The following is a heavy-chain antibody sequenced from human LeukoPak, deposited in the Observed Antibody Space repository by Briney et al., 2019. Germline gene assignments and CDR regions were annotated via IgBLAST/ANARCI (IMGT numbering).Heavy chain of an antibody. D-gene: IGHD6-19*01. CDR3: ASSYSSGWFWG. CDR1: GGSFSGYY. Sequence: PSETLSLTCAVYGGSFSGYYWSWIRQPPGKGLEWIGYIYYSGSTNYNPSLKSRVTISVDTSKNQFSLKLSSVTAADTAVYYCASSYSSGWFWGWGQGTLVTVSS. V-gene: IGHV4-59*01. CDR2: IYYSGST. J-gene: IGHJ4*02.